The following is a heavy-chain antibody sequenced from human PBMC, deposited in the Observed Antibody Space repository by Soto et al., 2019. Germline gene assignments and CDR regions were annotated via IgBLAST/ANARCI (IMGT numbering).Heavy chain of an antibody. CDR1: GFIFSNCW. J-gene: IGHJ6*02. Sequence: GGSLRLSCVASGFIFSNCWMHWVRQAPGMGLVWVSHINSDGSSTTYADSVKGRFTISRDNAKNTLYLQMNSLRVGDTAVYYCVRAIGHYGMDVWGRGTTVTVSS. V-gene: IGHV3-74*01. CDR3: VRAIGHYGMDV. D-gene: IGHD3-22*01. CDR2: INSDGSST.